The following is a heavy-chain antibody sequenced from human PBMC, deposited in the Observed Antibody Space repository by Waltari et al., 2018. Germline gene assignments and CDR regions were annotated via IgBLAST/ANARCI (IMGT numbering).Heavy chain of an antibody. J-gene: IGHJ4*02. CDR1: GFTSSSYG. V-gene: IGHV3-30*18. CDR3: AKDRRIAAEDY. D-gene: IGHD6-13*01. Sequence: QVQLVESGGGVVQPGRSLRLSCAASGFTSSSYGMHWVRQAPGKGLEWVAVISYDGSNKYYADSVKGRFTISRDNSKNTLYLQMNSLRAEDTAVYYCAKDRRIAAEDYWGQGTLVTVSS. CDR2: ISYDGSNK.